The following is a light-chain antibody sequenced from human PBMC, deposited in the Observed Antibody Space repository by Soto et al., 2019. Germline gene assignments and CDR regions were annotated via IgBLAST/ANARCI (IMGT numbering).Light chain of an antibody. Sequence: QSVLTQPPSVSAAPRQRVTISCSGGSSNIGNNAVNWYQHVPGRAPKLVIHDDTRVASGVSDRFSGSNSGTSATLAISNLQSEDEADYYCAACDDSLNGPVFGGGTKLTVL. CDR2: DDT. J-gene: IGLJ3*02. CDR3: AACDDSLNGPV. CDR1: SSNIGNNA. V-gene: IGLV1-36*01.